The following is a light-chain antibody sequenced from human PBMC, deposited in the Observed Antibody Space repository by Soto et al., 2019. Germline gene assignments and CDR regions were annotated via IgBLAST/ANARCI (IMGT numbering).Light chain of an antibody. CDR2: EVS. CDR1: SSDVGGYNY. J-gene: IGLJ2*01. CDR3: ATWDDSLSGAL. Sequence: QSALTQPPSASGSPGQSVTISCTGTSSDVGGYNYVSWYQQHPGKAPKLMIYEVSKRPSGVPDRFSGSKSGTSASLAISGLRSEDEADYYCATWDDSLSGALIGGGTKLTVL. V-gene: IGLV2-8*01.